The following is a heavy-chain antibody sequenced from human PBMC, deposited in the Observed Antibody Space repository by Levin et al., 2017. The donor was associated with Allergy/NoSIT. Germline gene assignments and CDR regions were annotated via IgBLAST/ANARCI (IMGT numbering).Heavy chain of an antibody. V-gene: IGHV4-34*01. J-gene: IGHJ5*02. D-gene: IGHD3-16*02. CDR2: INHSGST. CDR1: GGSFSGYY. Sequence: SSETLSLTCAVYGGSFSGYYWSWIRQPPGKGLEWIGEINHSGSTNYNPSLKSRVTISVDTSKNQFSLKLSSVTAADTAVYYCARGYDYVWGSYRRQGWFDPWGQGTLVTVSS. CDR3: ARGYDYVWGSYRRQGWFDP.